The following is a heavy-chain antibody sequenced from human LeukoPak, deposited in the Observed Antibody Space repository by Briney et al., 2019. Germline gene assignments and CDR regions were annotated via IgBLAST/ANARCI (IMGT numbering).Heavy chain of an antibody. V-gene: IGHV3-48*01. CDR1: GFTFSSYS. CDR2: ISSSSSTI. CDR3: ARDSSEADYYYYYMDV. Sequence: GGSLRLSCAASGFTFSSYSMNWVRQAPGKGLEWVSYISSSSSTIYYADSVKGRFTISRDNAKNSLYLQMNSLRAEDTAVYYCARDSSEADYYYYYMDVWGKGTTVTVS. J-gene: IGHJ6*03. D-gene: IGHD6-19*01.